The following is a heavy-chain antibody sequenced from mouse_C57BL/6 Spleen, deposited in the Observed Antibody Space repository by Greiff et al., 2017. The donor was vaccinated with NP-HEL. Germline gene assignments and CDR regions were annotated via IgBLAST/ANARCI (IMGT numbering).Heavy chain of an antibody. CDR1: GFNIKDDY. CDR2: IDPENGDT. Sequence: EVQLQQSGAELVRPGASVKLSCTASGFNIKDDYMHWVKQRPEQGLEWIGWIDPENGDTEYASKFQGKATITADTSSNTAYLQLSSLTSEDTAVYYCTAYFYWYFDVWGTGTTVTVSS. J-gene: IGHJ1*03. V-gene: IGHV14-4*01. D-gene: IGHD2-10*01. CDR3: TAYFYWYFDV.